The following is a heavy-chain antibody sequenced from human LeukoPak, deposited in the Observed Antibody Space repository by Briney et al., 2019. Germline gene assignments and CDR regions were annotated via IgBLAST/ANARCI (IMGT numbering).Heavy chain of an antibody. CDR3: ARLRRAGWLEYYFDY. Sequence: SETLSLTCTVSGGSISSYYWSWIRQPPGKGLEWIGYMYHSGSTNYNPSLKSRVTISVDTSKNQFSLKLSSVTAADTAVYYCARLRRAGWLEYYFDYWGQGTLVTVSS. D-gene: IGHD6-19*01. J-gene: IGHJ4*02. V-gene: IGHV4-59*01. CDR2: MYHSGST. CDR1: GGSISSYY.